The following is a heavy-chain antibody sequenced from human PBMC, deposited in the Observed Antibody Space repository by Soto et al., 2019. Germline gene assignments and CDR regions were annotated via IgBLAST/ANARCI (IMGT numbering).Heavy chain of an antibody. V-gene: IGHV1-69*06. D-gene: IGHD2-15*01. CDR2: IIPIFGTA. CDR3: AREGAHYTPLDH. J-gene: IGHJ4*02. CDR1: GGTFSSYA. Sequence: SVKISCKASGGTFSSYAISWVRQAPGQGLEWMGGIIPIFGTANYAQKFQGRVTITADKSTSTAYIEVTSLTSEDTAINYCAREGAHYTPLDHWGQGTLVTASS.